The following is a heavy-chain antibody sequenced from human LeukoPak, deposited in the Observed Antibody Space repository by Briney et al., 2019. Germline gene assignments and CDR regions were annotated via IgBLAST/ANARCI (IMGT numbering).Heavy chain of an antibody. CDR3: AKIPNSGSYDY. Sequence: GGSLRLSCAASGFTFSSHAIHWVRQAPGKGLEWVAVIWFDGSNKYYADSVKGRFTISRDNSKNTLYLQMNSLRAEDTAVYYCAKIPNSGSYDYWGQGTLVTVSS. D-gene: IGHD1-26*01. V-gene: IGHV3-30*02. CDR2: IWFDGSNK. J-gene: IGHJ4*02. CDR1: GFTFSSHA.